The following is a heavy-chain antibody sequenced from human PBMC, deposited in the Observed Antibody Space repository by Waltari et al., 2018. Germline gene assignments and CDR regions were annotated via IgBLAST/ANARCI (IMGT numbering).Heavy chain of an antibody. D-gene: IGHD2-21*02. CDR1: GGSIRSSGYY. V-gene: IGHV4-39*07. Sequence: QPQLQESGPGLVKPSETLSLTCTVSGGSIRSSGYYWGWIRQPPGEGLEWIASIYYSGSSFYSPSLKSRVTISVDTSKDQFSLRLSSVSAADTAVYYCGRKRDCNRGGCFFDYWGQGILVTVSS. J-gene: IGHJ4*02. CDR3: GRKRDCNRGGCFFDY. CDR2: IYYSGSS.